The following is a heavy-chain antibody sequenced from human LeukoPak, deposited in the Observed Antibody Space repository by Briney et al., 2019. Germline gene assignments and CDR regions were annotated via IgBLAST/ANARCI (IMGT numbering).Heavy chain of an antibody. J-gene: IGHJ4*02. V-gene: IGHV1-18*01. CDR1: HPTFTRYG. D-gene: IGHD3-22*01. CDR2: ISAYNGNT. Sequence: GASVRVSCNAFHPTFTRYGTSWGRQAPGQGLEWRGWISAYNGNTNEAQKLQGRVTMTTDTSTSTAYMELRSLRSDDAAVYYCARDLPNYYDSSGYYYELDYWGEGTLVTVSS. CDR3: ARDLPNYYDSSGYYYELDY.